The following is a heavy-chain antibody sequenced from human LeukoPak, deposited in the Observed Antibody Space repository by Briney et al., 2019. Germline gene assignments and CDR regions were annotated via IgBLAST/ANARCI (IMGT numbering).Heavy chain of an antibody. CDR3: ARYYDYGSGSYTFDY. CDR1: GFTFEDIG. Sequence: GGSLRLSCAASGFTFEDIGWGGSRKAPGKGRNWAPGINWIGGSTGYADSVKGRFTISRDNAKNSLYLQMNSLRAEDTALYYCARYYDYGSGSYTFDYWGQGTLVTVSS. CDR2: INWIGGST. V-gene: IGHV3-20*04. J-gene: IGHJ4*02. D-gene: IGHD3-10*01.